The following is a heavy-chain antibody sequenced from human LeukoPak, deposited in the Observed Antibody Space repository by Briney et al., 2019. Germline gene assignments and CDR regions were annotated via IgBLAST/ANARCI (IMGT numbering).Heavy chain of an antibody. CDR2: IWYDGSNK. Sequence: PGGSLRLSCAASGFTFSSYGMHWVRQAPGKGLEWVAVIWYDGSNKYYADSVKGRFTISRDNTRNTLYLQMNSLRAEDTAVYYCARDRNFYYDSSGHFDYWGQGTLVTVSS. J-gene: IGHJ4*02. CDR1: GFTFSSYG. V-gene: IGHV3-33*01. CDR3: ARDRNFYYDSSGHFDY. D-gene: IGHD3-22*01.